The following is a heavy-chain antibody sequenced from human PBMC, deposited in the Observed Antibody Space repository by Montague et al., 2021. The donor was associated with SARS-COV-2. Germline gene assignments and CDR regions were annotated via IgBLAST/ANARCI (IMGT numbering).Heavy chain of an antibody. J-gene: IGHJ4*02. V-gene: IGHV4-34*01. CDR2: INHRGST. CDR1: DGSFSDYS. Sequence: SETLSLTCAVYDGSFSDYSWTWIRQPHGKGLEWIGEINHRGSTNYNPSLKSRVTISVDTSKNQFSLKMTSVTAADTAVYYCARGRQNINMVVAVVTGGEYYFDFWGQGTLVAVSS. D-gene: IGHD3-22*01. CDR3: ARGRQNINMVVAVVTGGEYYFDF.